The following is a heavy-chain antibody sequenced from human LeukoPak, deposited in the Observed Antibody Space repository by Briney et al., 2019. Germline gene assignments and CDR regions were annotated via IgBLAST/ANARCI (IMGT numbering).Heavy chain of an antibody. CDR1: GFTFSRYS. V-gene: IGHV3-48*02. CDR2: ISSSSRTM. Sequence: GGSLRLSCAASGFTFSRYSMNWVRQAPGKGLEWVSYISSSSRTMYYADSVKGRFTISRDNAKNSLYLQMNSLRDDDTAVYYCAKDVDILTDYWGQGTLVTVSS. CDR3: AKDVDILTDY. D-gene: IGHD3-9*01. J-gene: IGHJ4*02.